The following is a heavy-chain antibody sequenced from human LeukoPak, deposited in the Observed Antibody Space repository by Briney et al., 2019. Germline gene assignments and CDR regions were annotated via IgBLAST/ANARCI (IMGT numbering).Heavy chain of an antibody. CDR1: GYTFTGHY. Sequence: ASVKVSCKASGYTFTGHYMYWVRQAPGQGLEWMGWINPNSGDTNYAQKFQGRVTMTRDTSISTACMDLNRLTSDDTAVYYCARRLTTSQDLDYWGQGTLVTVSS. CDR2: INPNSGDT. J-gene: IGHJ4*02. CDR3: ARRLTTSQDLDY. V-gene: IGHV1-2*02. D-gene: IGHD2-2*01.